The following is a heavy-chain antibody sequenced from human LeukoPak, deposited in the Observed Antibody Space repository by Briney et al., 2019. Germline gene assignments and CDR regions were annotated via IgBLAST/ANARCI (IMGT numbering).Heavy chain of an antibody. CDR1: GFTFSSHG. V-gene: IGHV3-48*04. Sequence: GGSLRLSCVASGFTFSSHGMNWVRQAPGRGLEWVSYISSSGSTIYYADSVKGRFTISRDNAKNSLYLQMNSLRAEDTAVYYCAELGITMIGGVWGKGTTVTISS. CDR3: AELGITMIGGV. J-gene: IGHJ6*04. D-gene: IGHD3-10*02. CDR2: ISSSGSTI.